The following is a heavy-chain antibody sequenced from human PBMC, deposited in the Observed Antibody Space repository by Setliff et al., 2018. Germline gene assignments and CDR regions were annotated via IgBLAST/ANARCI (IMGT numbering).Heavy chain of an antibody. CDR3: AKGRTPYSRSWNGWFDP. CDR2: ISSNGDRT. V-gene: IGHV3-64*02. J-gene: IGHJ5*02. D-gene: IGHD6-13*01. Sequence: GSLRLSCAASGFTFINYWMSWVRQAPGKGLEYVSAISSNGDRTYYGDSVKGRFTISRDNSKNTLYLQMGSLRPEDTALYYCAKGRTPYSRSWNGWFDPWGQGTLVTAPQ. CDR1: GFTFINYW.